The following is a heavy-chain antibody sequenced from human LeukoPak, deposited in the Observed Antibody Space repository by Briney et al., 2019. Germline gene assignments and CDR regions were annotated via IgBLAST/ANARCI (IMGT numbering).Heavy chain of an antibody. J-gene: IGHJ4*02. D-gene: IGHD3-16*02. CDR2: IIPIFGTA. CDR3: ATPRPGMITFGGVISSAFDY. V-gene: IGHV1-69*01. Sequence: ASVKVSCKASGGTCSSYAISWVRQAPGQGLEWMGGIIPIFGTANYAQKFQGRVTITADESTSTAYMELSSLRSEDTAVYYCATPRPGMITFGGVISSAFDYWGQGTLVTVSS. CDR1: GGTCSSYA.